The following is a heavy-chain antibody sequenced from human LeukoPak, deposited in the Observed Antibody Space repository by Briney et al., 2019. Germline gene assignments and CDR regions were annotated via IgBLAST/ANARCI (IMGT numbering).Heavy chain of an antibody. Sequence: GGSLRLSCAASGFTFSRYWMHWVRQAPRKWLVWVSRISNDASTTRYADSVKGRFTISRDNAKNTLFLQMSSLRAEDTAVYYCARDNNWNYPDYWGQGTLVTVSS. V-gene: IGHV3-74*01. CDR1: GFTFSRYW. J-gene: IGHJ4*02. CDR2: ISNDASTT. CDR3: ARDNNWNYPDY. D-gene: IGHD1-7*01.